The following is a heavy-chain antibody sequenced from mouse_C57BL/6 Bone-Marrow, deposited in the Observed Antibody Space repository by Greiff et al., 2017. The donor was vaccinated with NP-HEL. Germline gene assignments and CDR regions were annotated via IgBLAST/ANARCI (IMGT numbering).Heavy chain of an antibody. CDR3: ARPCYGSSGYAMDY. CDR1: GSTFSDYG. D-gene: IGHD1-1*01. J-gene: IGHJ4*01. Sequence: EVKLMESGGGLVKPGGSLKLSCAASGSTFSDYGMHWVRQAPEKGLEWVAYISSGSSTIYYADTVKGRFTISRDNAKNTLFLQMTSLRSEDTAMYYCARPCYGSSGYAMDYWGQGTSVTVSS. CDR2: ISSGSSTI. V-gene: IGHV5-17*01.